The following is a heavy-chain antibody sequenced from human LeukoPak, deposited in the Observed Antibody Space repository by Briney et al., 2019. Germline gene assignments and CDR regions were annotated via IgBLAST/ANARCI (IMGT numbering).Heavy chain of an antibody. J-gene: IGHJ6*03. V-gene: IGHV4-39*07. CDR1: GGSISSSSYY. D-gene: IGHD2-2*01. Sequence: PSETLSLTCTVSGGSISSSSYYWGWIRQPPGKGLEWIGSIYYSGSTNYNPSLKSRVTISVDTSKNQFSLKLSSVTAADTAVYYCARVLGDCSSTSCYYYYYYMDVWGKGTTVTISS. CDR3: ARVLGDCSSTSCYYYYYYMDV. CDR2: IYYSGST.